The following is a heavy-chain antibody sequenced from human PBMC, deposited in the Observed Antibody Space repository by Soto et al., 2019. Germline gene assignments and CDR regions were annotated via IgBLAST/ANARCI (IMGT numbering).Heavy chain of an antibody. D-gene: IGHD1-7*01. J-gene: IGHJ6*02. CDR1: GYTFTTSG. Sequence: QVQLVQSGGEVKKPGASVKVSCKASGYTFTTSGVSWVRQAPGQGLEWMGWVSGYNGNTKYEEKFRDRVTMTTDTSTGPAYLGLRSLTTDDTAVYYCARAGELPYYYYGMEVWGQGTTVIVSS. CDR3: ARAGELPYYYYGMEV. CDR2: VSGYNGNT. V-gene: IGHV1-18*01.